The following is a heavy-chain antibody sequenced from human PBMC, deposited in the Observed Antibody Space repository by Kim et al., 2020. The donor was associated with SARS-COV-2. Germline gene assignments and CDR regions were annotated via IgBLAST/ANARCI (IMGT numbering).Heavy chain of an antibody. V-gene: IGHV3-30*04. CDR3: AGEARYNGEYVKYFDF. Sequence: GGSLRLSCEVSGLTLRNSAIHWVRQTPDKGLDWVTSLSYDGVTAYYTESVRGRFSFSKDTYKSTVYLQMNGLRPEDTAVYHCAGEARYNGEYVKYFDFWGQGTLVTVSS. D-gene: IGHD3-10*01. CDR2: LSYDGVTA. J-gene: IGHJ4*02. CDR1: GLTLRNSA.